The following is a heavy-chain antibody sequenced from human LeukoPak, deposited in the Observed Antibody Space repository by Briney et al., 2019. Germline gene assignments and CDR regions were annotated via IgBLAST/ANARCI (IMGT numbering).Heavy chain of an antibody. V-gene: IGHV4-38-2*01. CDR2: IYHSGST. J-gene: IGHJ4*02. D-gene: IGHD3-3*01. Sequence: SETLSPTCAVSGYSISSGYYWGWIRQPPGKGLEWIGSIYHSGSTYYNPSLKSRVTISVDTSKNQFSLKLSSVTAADTAVYYCARGCDFWSGYCYFDYWGQGTLVTVSS. CDR1: GYSISSGYY. CDR3: ARGCDFWSGYCYFDY.